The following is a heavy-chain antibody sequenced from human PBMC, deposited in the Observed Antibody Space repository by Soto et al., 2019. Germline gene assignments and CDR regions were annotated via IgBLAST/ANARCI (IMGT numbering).Heavy chain of an antibody. D-gene: IGHD3-3*01. CDR3: ARDITVFGVVTNLGDYYGMDV. J-gene: IGHJ6*02. V-gene: IGHV3-7*01. Sequence: GGSLRLSFAASGFSSGSYWMSWFRQATGKGLEWLATIKMDASEKKYVDSVKGRFTMSRDNAKNSLYLQMDSLRAEDTAVYYCARDITVFGVVTNLGDYYGMDVWGQGTTVTVSS. CDR1: GFSSGSYW. CDR2: IKMDASEK.